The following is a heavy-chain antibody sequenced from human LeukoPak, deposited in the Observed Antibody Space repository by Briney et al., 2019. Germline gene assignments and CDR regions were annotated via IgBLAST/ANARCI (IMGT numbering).Heavy chain of an antibody. CDR2: IWYDGSNE. D-gene: IGHD4-17*01. CDR3: ASFDGDYFFDY. V-gene: IGHV3-33*01. J-gene: IGHJ4*02. Sequence: GTSLRLSRAASGFSFRSYGMHWVRQAPGKGLEWVALIWYDGSNENYADSVKGRFSISRDNSKNTLYLQMSGLRADDTAVYYCASFDGDYFFDYWGQGVMVTVSS. CDR1: GFSFRSYG.